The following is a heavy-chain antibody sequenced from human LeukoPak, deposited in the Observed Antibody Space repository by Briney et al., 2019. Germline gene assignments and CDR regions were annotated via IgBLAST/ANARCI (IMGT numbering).Heavy chain of an antibody. Sequence: GGSLRLSCAASGFTFSSYEMNWVRQAPGKGLEWVSYISSSGSTIYYADSVKGRFTISRDNAKNSLYLQMNSLRAEDTALYYCARDRGKYGSGSLFDYWGQGTLVTVSS. CDR3: ARDRGKYGSGSLFDY. CDR1: GFTFSSYE. J-gene: IGHJ4*02. CDR2: ISSSGSTI. V-gene: IGHV3-48*03. D-gene: IGHD3-10*01.